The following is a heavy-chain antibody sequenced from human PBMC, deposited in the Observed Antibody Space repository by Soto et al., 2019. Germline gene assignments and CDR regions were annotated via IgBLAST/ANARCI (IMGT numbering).Heavy chain of an antibody. J-gene: IGHJ6*02. CDR1: GFTFSSYA. V-gene: IGHV3-30-3*01. Sequence: GGSLRLSCAASGFTFSSYAMHWVRQAPGKGLEWVAVISYDGSNKYYADSVKGRFTISRDNSKNTLYLQMNSLRAEDTAVYYCARDSAPYGSGSFYYYYGMDVWGQGTTVTVSS. CDR3: ARDSAPYGSGSFYYYYGMDV. D-gene: IGHD3-10*01. CDR2: ISYDGSNK.